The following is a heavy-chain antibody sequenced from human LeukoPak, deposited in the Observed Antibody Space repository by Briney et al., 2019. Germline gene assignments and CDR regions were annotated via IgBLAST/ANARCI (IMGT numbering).Heavy chain of an antibody. D-gene: IGHD2-15*01. V-gene: IGHV1-18*01. CDR1: GYTFASYG. CDR3: ARSSGSCSSGSCYGAHFDY. J-gene: IGHJ4*02. CDR2: ISAYNGYT. Sequence: ASVKVSCKASGYTFASYGICWVRQAPGHGLEWMGWISAYNGYTNYAQKLQGRVTMTTDTSTSTAYMELRSLRSDDTAVYYCARSSGSCSSGSCYGAHFDYWGQGTLVTVSS.